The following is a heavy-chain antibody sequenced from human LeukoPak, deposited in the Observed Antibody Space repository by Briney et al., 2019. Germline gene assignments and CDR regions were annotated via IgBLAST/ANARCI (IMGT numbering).Heavy chain of an antibody. CDR2: IRYDGSNK. Sequence: GGSLRLSCAASGFSFSGYWMSWVRQAPGKGLEWVAFIRYDGSNKYYADSVKGRFTISRDNSKNTLYLQMNSLRAEDTAVYYCAKEEYYYGSGYYYYYMDVWGKGTTVTISS. D-gene: IGHD3-10*01. CDR1: GFSFSGYW. J-gene: IGHJ6*03. V-gene: IGHV3-30*02. CDR3: AKEEYYYGSGYYYYYMDV.